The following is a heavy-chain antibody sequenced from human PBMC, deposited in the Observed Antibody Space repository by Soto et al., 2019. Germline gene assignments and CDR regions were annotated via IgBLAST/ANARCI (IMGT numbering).Heavy chain of an antibody. CDR3: ANRYSSGWSKSFDY. J-gene: IGHJ4*02. CDR1: GFTFSSYA. CDR2: ISGSGGST. V-gene: IGHV3-23*01. D-gene: IGHD6-19*01. Sequence: EVQLLESGGGLVQPGGSLRLPCAASGFTFSSYAMSWVRQAPGKGLEWVSAISGSGGSTYYADSVKGRFTISRDNSKNTLYLQMNSLRAEDTAVYYCANRYSSGWSKSFDYWGQGTLVTVSS.